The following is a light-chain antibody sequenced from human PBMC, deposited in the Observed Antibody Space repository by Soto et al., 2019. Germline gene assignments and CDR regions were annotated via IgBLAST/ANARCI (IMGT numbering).Light chain of an antibody. CDR2: DVS. V-gene: IGLV2-18*02. CDR1: SSDVGNYNR. J-gene: IGLJ1*01. Sequence: QSGLTQPRSVSGSRGQSVAISCTGTSSDVGNYNRVSWYQQPPGTAPKLMIYDVSNRPSGVPDRFSGSKSGNTASLTISGLQADDEADYYCSSYTSSSTYVFGTGTKVTVL. CDR3: SSYTSSSTYV.